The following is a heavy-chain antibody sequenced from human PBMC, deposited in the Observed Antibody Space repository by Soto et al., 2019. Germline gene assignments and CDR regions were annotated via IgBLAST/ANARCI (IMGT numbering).Heavy chain of an antibody. D-gene: IGHD6-19*01. V-gene: IGHV3-48*02. CDR3: ARDTGLRSSGWSYYFDF. CDR1: GFTLSSYS. Sequence: EVQLVESGGGLVQPGGSLRLSCAASGFTLSSYSMHWVRQAPGKGLEWVSDISGSGGNIYYADSVKGRFTISRDNAKNSLSVQMNSLRHEHTAVYFCARDTGLRSSGWSYYFDFWGQGTRVTVSS. J-gene: IGHJ4*02. CDR2: ISGSGGNI.